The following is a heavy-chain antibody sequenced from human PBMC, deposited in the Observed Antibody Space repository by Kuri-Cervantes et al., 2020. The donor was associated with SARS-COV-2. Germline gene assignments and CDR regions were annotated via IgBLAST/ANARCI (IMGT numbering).Heavy chain of an antibody. J-gene: IGHJ6*02. CDR1: GGTFSSYA. V-gene: IGHV1-69*13. CDR2: IIPIFGTA. CDR3: ANLREVEYYGMDV. Sequence: SVKVSCKASGGTFSSYAISWVRQAPGQGLEWMGGIIPIFGTANYAQKFQGRVTITADESTSTAYMELSSLRSEDTAVYYRANLREVEYYGMDVWGQGTTVTVSS. D-gene: IGHD1-26*01.